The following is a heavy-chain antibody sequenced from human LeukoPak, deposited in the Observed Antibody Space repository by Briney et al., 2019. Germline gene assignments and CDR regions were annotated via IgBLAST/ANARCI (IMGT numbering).Heavy chain of an antibody. Sequence: GGSLRLSCAASGFTVSSNYMSWVRQAPGKGLEWVSVIYSGGSTYYADSVKGRFTISRDNSKNTLYLQMNSLRAEDTAVYYCAKGGPYYYDSSGHYIDYWGQGTLVTVSS. CDR2: IYSGGST. CDR1: GFTVSSNY. CDR3: AKGGPYYYDSSGHYIDY. D-gene: IGHD3-22*01. J-gene: IGHJ4*02. V-gene: IGHV3-53*01.